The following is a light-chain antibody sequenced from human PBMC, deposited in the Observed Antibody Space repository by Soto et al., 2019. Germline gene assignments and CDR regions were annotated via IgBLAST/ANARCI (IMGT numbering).Light chain of an antibody. Sequence: DIQMTQSPSTLSASVGDRVTITCRASQSISSWLAWYQQKPGKAPKLLIYDASSLESGVPSRFSGSGSGTEFTLTISSLQPEDFATYYCQQYNSSPFTFGPRTKVDIK. J-gene: IGKJ3*01. V-gene: IGKV1-5*01. CDR3: QQYNSSPFT. CDR2: DAS. CDR1: QSISSW.